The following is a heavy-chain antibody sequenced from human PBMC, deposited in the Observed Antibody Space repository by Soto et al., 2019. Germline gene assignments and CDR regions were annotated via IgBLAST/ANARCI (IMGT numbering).Heavy chain of an antibody. D-gene: IGHD4-17*01. CDR2: IYYSGST. CDR3: ARANDYGDYLLLDY. V-gene: IGHV4-59*01. CDR1: GGSISSYH. Sequence: QVQLQESGPGLVKPSETLSLTCTVSGGSISSYHWSWIRQPPGKGLEWIGYIYYSGSTNYNPSLKSRVTISVDTSKNQFSLKLSSVTAADTAVYYCARANDYGDYLLLDYWGQGTLVTVSS. J-gene: IGHJ4*02.